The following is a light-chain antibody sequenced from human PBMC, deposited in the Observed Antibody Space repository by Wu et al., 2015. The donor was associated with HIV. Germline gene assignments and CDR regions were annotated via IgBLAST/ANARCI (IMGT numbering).Light chain of an antibody. CDR1: QSISSY. CDR3: QQSYSTLWT. J-gene: IGKJ1*01. Sequence: DIQMTQSPSSLSASVGDRVTITCRASQSISSYLNWYQQKPGKAPKLLIYAASSLQSGVPSRFSGSGSGTDFTLTISSLQPKDFATYYCQQSYSTLWTFGQGTKVEI. V-gene: IGKV1-39*01. CDR2: AAS.